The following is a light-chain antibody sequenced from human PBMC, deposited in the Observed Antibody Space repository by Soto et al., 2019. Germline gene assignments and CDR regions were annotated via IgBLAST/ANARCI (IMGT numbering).Light chain of an antibody. CDR1: QGIRDD. J-gene: IGKJ5*01. CDR3: LQNHDYPFT. V-gene: IGKV1-6*02. CDR2: EAS. Sequence: AIQLTQSPSSLSASLGDRVTITCRASQGIRDDLAWYQQKPGKAPTPLISEASTLHNGVPSRFSGSGSGTDFTLTISGLQPEDFTTYFCLQNHDYPFTFGQGTRLDIK.